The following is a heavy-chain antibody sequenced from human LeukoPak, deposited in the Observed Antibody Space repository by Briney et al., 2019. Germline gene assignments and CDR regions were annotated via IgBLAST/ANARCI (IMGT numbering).Heavy chain of an antibody. CDR1: GVSISNYY. CDR2: LHASGST. V-gene: IGHV4-4*07. CDR3: ARDQSGSGGHNNDAFDI. J-gene: IGHJ3*02. D-gene: IGHD3-16*01. Sequence: SETLSLTCSVSGVSISNYYWNWIRQPAGKGLEWIGRLHASGSTRYNPSFGPRVTMSADTSKNQLSLKLTSVTAADTALYFCARDQSGSGGHNNDAFDIWGQGTMVTVYS.